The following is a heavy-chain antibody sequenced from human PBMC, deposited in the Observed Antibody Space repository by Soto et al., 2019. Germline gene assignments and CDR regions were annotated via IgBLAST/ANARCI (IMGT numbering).Heavy chain of an antibody. Sequence: QVQLVQSGAEVKKPGSSVKVSCKASGGTFSSYAISWVRQAPGQGLEWMGGIIPIFGTADNAQKFQGRVTITADESTSTAYMDLSSLRSEDTAVYYCARHLGGNHYYDGMDVWGQGTTVTVSS. CDR3: ARHLGGNHYYDGMDV. J-gene: IGHJ6*02. V-gene: IGHV1-69*12. CDR1: GGTFSSYA. D-gene: IGHD3-16*01. CDR2: IIPIFGTA.